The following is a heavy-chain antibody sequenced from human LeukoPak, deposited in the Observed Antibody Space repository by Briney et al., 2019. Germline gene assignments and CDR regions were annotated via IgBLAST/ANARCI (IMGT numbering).Heavy chain of an antibody. CDR1: GFTFSSYS. CDR2: ISSSSSYI. J-gene: IGHJ4*02. V-gene: IGHV3-21*01. Sequence: GGSLRLSCAASGFTFSSYSMNGVREAPGKGLEWVSSISSSSSYIYYADSVKGRFTISRDNAKNSLYLQMNSLRAEDTAVYYCARGDVYYYGSGSYYSPFDYWGQGTLVTVSS. CDR3: ARGDVYYYGSGSYYSPFDY. D-gene: IGHD3-10*01.